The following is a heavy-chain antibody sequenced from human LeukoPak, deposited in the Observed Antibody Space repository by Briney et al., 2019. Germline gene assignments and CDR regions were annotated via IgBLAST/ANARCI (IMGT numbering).Heavy chain of an antibody. CDR2: IYYSGST. D-gene: IGHD3-22*01. V-gene: IGHV4-59*01. CDR3: TRGSIAYYYMDV. Sequence: SETLSLTCTVSGGSISSYYWSWIRQPPGKGLEWIGYIYYSGSTNYNPSLQSRVTISVDTSKNQFSPKLSSVTAADTAVYYCTRGSIAYYYMDVWGKGTTVTISS. CDR1: GGSISSYY. J-gene: IGHJ6*03.